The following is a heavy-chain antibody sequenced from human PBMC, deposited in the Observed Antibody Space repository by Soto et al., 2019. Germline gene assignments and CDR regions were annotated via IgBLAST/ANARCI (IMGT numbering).Heavy chain of an antibody. D-gene: IGHD5-18*01. J-gene: IGHJ4*02. CDR3: ARGNNYGRLTY. CDR1: GFTFSNYA. Sequence: LRLSCVASGFTFSNYAIHWVRQAPGKGPEWVAVIWYDGSNKNYADSVKGRFTISRDNSKNTLYLQMNSLRAEDTAVYYCARGNNYGRLTYWGQGTLVTVAS. CDR2: IWYDGSNK. V-gene: IGHV3-33*01.